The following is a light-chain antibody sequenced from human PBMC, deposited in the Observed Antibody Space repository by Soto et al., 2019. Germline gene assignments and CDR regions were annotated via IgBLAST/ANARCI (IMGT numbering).Light chain of an antibody. V-gene: IGKV3-20*01. J-gene: IGKJ5*01. CDR3: QQYGSSPFT. CDR1: QSVSSSY. Sequence: SPGALSLSPGERATLSCRASQSVSSSYLAWYQQKPGQAPRLLIYGASSRATGIPDRFSGSGSGTDFTLTISRLEPEDFAVYYCQQYGSSPFTFGQGTRLEIK. CDR2: GAS.